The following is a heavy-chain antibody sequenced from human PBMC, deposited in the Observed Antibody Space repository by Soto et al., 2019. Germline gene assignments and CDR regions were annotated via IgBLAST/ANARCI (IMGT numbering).Heavy chain of an antibody. D-gene: IGHD5-12*01. J-gene: IGHJ4*02. CDR1: GFTFRDAA. CDR3: STRGDGYNADFDY. CDR2: VRNRLYSYAT. Sequence: GGSLRLSCAASGFTFRDAAIHWVRQASGKGLEWVGVVRNRLYSYATAYGASVKGRFTMSRDDSKNTACLQMNSLKTEDMAVYYCSTRGDGYNADFDYWGQGTLVTVSS. V-gene: IGHV3-73*01.